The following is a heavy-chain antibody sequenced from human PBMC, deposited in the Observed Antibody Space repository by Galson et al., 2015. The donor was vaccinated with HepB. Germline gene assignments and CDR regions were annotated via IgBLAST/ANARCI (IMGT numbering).Heavy chain of an antibody. CDR3: ARQVPYYDILTGYGYFDY. V-gene: IGHV5-10-1*01. CDR2: IDPSDSYT. J-gene: IGHJ4*02. CDR1: GYSFTSYW. Sequence: QSGAEVKKPGESLRISCKGSGYSFTSYWISWVRQMPGKGLEWMGRIDPSDSYTNYSPSFQGHVTISADKSISTAYLQWSSLKASDTAMYYCARQVPYYDILTGYGYFDYWGQGTLVTVSS. D-gene: IGHD3-9*01.